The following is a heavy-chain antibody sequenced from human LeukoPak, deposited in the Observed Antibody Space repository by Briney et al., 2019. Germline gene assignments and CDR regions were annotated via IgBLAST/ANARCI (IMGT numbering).Heavy chain of an antibody. J-gene: IGHJ3*02. CDR3: ARGWQLGGDLGDAFDI. CDR1: GGTFSSYT. Sequence: ASVKVSCKTSGGTFSSYTITWVRQAPGQGLEWMVGIIPIFGTTNYAQKFQGRVTITADESTSTAYMELSSLRSEDTVVYYCARGWQLGGDLGDAFDIWGQGTMVTVSS. CDR2: IIPIFGTT. D-gene: IGHD2-21*01. V-gene: IGHV1-69*01.